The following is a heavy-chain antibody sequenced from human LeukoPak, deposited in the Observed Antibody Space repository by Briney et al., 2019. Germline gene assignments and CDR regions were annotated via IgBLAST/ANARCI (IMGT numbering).Heavy chain of an antibody. Sequence: GGSLRLSCAASGFTFTSYNVNWVRQAPGKGLEWVSSVSTSSTYIYYADSVKARFTISRDNSQNTVSLQLNNLRIEDTALYYCAKTSLSDPSGHYYYMDVWGKGTTVTVSS. CDR3: AKTSLSDPSGHYYYMDV. V-gene: IGHV3-21*01. D-gene: IGHD3-3*01. CDR1: GFTFTSYN. J-gene: IGHJ6*03. CDR2: VSTSSTYI.